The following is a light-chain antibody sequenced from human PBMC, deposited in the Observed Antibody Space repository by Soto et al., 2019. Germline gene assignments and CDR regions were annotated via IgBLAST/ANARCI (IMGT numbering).Light chain of an antibody. CDR3: QQYTNWPKT. V-gene: IGKV3-15*01. J-gene: IGKJ1*01. CDR2: GAS. CDR1: LSVSRSY. Sequence: IVLTQSPGTLSSSPGERATLSRSASLSVSRSYLAWYQQKPGQAPRLLIYGASTRETGIPERFSGSGAGTECTLTISSLQSEDVAVDYCQQYTNWPKTFGQGTKV.